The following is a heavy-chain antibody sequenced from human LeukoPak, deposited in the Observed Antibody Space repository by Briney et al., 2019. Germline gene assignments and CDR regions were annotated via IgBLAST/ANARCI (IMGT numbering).Heavy chain of an antibody. D-gene: IGHD3-10*01. V-gene: IGHV1-69*04. Sequence: GASVKVSCKASGGTFSSYAISWVRQAPGQGLEWMGRIIPILGIANYAQKFQGRVTITADKSTSTAYMELSSLRSEDTAVYYCARGGDYYGSGSPDAFDIWGQGTMVTVSS. J-gene: IGHJ3*02. CDR1: GGTFSSYA. CDR2: IIPILGIA. CDR3: ARGGDYYGSGSPDAFDI.